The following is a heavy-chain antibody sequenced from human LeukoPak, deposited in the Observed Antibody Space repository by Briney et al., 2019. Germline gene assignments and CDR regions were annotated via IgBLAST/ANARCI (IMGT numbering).Heavy chain of an antibody. CDR2: INPSSGGT. V-gene: IGHV1-2*06. CDR3: ARGYCSGGSCYSVENRFDP. CDR1: GYTFTKYY. J-gene: IGHJ5*02. Sequence: GASVKVSCKASGYTFTKYYMFWVRQAPGQGLEWMGRINPSSGGTDYAQKFQGRVTMTRDTSISTAYMELSRLRSDDTAMYYCARGYCSGGSCYSVENRFDPWGQGTLVTVSS. D-gene: IGHD2-15*01.